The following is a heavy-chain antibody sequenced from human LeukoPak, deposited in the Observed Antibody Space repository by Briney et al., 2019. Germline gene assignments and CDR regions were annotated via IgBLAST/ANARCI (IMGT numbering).Heavy chain of an antibody. CDR3: ARTYYYGSGSYYNVFFYGMDV. CDR2: INPNSGGT. V-gene: IGHV1-2*02. J-gene: IGHJ6*02. D-gene: IGHD3-10*01. Sequence: ASVKVSCKASGYTFTGYYMHWVRQAPGQGLEWMGWINPNSGGTNYAQKFQGRVTMTRDTSISTAYIELSRLRSDDTAVYYCARTYYYGSGSYYNVFFYGMDVWGQGTTVTVSS. CDR1: GYTFTGYY.